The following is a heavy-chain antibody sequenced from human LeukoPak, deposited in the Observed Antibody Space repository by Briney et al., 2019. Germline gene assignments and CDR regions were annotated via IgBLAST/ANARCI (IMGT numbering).Heavy chain of an antibody. D-gene: IGHD6-13*01. V-gene: IGHV3-30*18. CDR3: AKEREMSSSWYTYYYGMDV. J-gene: IGHJ6*02. Sequence: GGSLRLSCAASGFTFSNDAMNWVRQAPGKGLEWVAVISYDGSNKYYADSVKGRFTISRDNSKNTLYLQMNSLRAEDTAVYYCAKEREMSSSWYTYYYGMDVWGQGTTVTVSS. CDR1: GFTFSNDA. CDR2: ISYDGSNK.